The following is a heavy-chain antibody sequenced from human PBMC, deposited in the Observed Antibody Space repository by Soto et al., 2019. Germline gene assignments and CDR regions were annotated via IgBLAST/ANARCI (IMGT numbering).Heavy chain of an antibody. CDR2: ISGSGTST. CDR3: AKRLASGSATSCYRCAFDV. CDR1: GFTFTSYA. D-gene: IGHD2-15*01. V-gene: IGHV3-23*01. Sequence: GGSLSLSCAASGFTFTSYALSWVRQAPGKGLEWVSAISGSGTSTYYADSVKGRFTISRDNSKNTLYLQMNSLRAEDTAVYYCAKRLASGSATSCYRCAFDVWGQGTMVTVSS. J-gene: IGHJ3*01.